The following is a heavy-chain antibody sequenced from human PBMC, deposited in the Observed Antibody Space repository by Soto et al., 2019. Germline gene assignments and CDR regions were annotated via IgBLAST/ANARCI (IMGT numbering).Heavy chain of an antibody. CDR2: ISGNARTI. V-gene: IGHV3-48*02. CDR1: GFTFTSYS. J-gene: IGHJ4*02. Sequence: EVQLVESGGGLVQPGGSLRLSCAASGFTFTSYSINWVRQAPGKGLEWLSLISGNARTIYYADSVKGRFTVARDNDKNPIYLQMNSLGDEDTAVNYWASNDVPGVAAAFRYWGQGTLVTVPS. D-gene: IGHD6-13*01. CDR3: ASNDVPGVAAAFRY.